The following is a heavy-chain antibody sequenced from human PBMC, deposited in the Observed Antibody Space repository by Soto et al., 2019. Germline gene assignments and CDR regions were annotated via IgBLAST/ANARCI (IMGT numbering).Heavy chain of an antibody. V-gene: IGHV1-18*01. CDR2: ISADNGDT. CDR3: ARCYSSEGSCCPCWNFDR. CDR1: GYTFTTYG. Sequence: QVQVVQSGAEVKKPGASVKVSCKASGYTFTTYGMSWVRQAPGQGLEWMGWISADNGDTNSAQKFQGRVTMTTDTSKNTAYMELSGLTLDDTAVYDCARCYSSEGSCCPCWNFDRWGRGTLVTVSS. J-gene: IGHJ2*01. D-gene: IGHD2-15*01.